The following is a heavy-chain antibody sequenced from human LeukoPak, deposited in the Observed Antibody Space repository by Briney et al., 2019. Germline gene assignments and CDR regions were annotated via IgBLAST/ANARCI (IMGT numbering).Heavy chain of an antibody. Sequence: VASVKVSCKASGYTFTSYYMHWVRQAPGQGLEWMGIINPSGGSTSYAQKFQGRVTMTRDMSTSTVYMELSSLRSEDTAVYYCGGDRAPPFAPEYGCLDPWGKGPLVTVS. D-gene: IGHD1-14*01. CDR3: GGDRAPPFAPEYGCLDP. CDR1: GYTFTSYY. J-gene: IGHJ5*02. V-gene: IGHV1-46*01. CDR2: INPSGGST.